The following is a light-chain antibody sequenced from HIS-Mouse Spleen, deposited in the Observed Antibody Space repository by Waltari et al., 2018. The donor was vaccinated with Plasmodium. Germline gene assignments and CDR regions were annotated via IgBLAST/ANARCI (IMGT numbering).Light chain of an antibody. Sequence: QSALTQPASVSGSPGPSITIPCTGTSSAVGGYNYVSWYQPNPGKAPKRMIYDVSNRPSGVSNRFSGSKSGNTASLTISGLQAEDEADYYCSSYTSSSTLNYVFGTGTKVTVL. CDR2: DVS. CDR1: SSAVGGYNY. J-gene: IGLJ1*01. CDR3: SSYTSSSTLNYV. V-gene: IGLV2-14*03.